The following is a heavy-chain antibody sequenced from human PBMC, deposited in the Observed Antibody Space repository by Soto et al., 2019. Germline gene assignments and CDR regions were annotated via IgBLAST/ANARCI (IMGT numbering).Heavy chain of an antibody. J-gene: IGHJ4*02. Sequence: EVQLLESGGGLVQPGGSLRLSCAASGFTFSSYAMSWVRQAPGKGLEWVSAISGSGGSTYYADSVKGRFTISRDNSKNTLYRQMNSLRAEDTAVYYCAKEGPIFLTGRYYFDYWGQGTLVTVSS. V-gene: IGHV3-23*01. CDR2: ISGSGGST. D-gene: IGHD3-9*01. CDR1: GFTFSSYA. CDR3: AKEGPIFLTGRYYFDY.